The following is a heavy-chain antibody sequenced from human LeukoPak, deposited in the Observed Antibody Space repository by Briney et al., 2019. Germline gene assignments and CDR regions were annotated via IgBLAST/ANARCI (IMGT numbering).Heavy chain of an antibody. J-gene: IGHJ4*02. Sequence: SETPSLTCTLSGGSISTYYWSWIRQPPGKGLDWIGYIYHSGSTNYNPSLKSRVTISVDTSKNQFSLKLSSVTAADTAVYYCARGGGYASPIGYWGQGALVTVSS. D-gene: IGHD5-12*01. V-gene: IGHV4-59*01. CDR3: ARGGGYASPIGY. CDR1: GGSISTYY. CDR2: IYHSGST.